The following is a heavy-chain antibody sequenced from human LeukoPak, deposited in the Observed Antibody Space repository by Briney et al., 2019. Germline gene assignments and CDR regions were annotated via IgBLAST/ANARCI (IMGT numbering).Heavy chain of an antibody. J-gene: IGHJ6*02. CDR2: INHSGST. D-gene: IGHD1-26*01. Sequence: SETLSLTCAVYGGSFSGYYWSWIRQPPGKGLEWIGEINHSGSTNYNPSLKSRVTISVDTSKNQFSLKLSSVTAADTAVYYCARKGKIVGARSYGMDVWGQGTTVTVSS. CDR3: ARKGKIVGARSYGMDV. CDR1: GGSFSGYY. V-gene: IGHV4-34*01.